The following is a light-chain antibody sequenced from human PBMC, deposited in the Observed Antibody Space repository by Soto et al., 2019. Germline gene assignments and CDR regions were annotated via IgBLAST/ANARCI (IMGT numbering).Light chain of an antibody. Sequence: EIVMTQSPATLSVSPGERATLSCRASQSVSSNLAGYQQKPGQAPRLLIYGASTRATGIPARFSGSGSGTEFTLTISSLQSEDFAVYYCQQYNNWPPWTFGPGTKVEIK. V-gene: IGKV3-15*01. J-gene: IGKJ1*01. CDR2: GAS. CDR3: QQYNNWPPWT. CDR1: QSVSSN.